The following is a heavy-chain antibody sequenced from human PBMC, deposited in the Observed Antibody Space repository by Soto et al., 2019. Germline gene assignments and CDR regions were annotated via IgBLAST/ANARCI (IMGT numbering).Heavy chain of an antibody. CDR3: ARDGDRGAAAVY. CDR2: ISAYNGNT. V-gene: IGHV1-18*01. J-gene: IGHJ4*02. Sequence: QVQLVQSGAEVKKPGASVKVSCKASGYTFASYGISWVRQAPGQGLEWMGWISAYNGNTNYAQKLQGRVTMTTDTATSPAYMELRRLRSDDTAVYDCARDGDRGAAAVYWGQGALVTVSS. CDR1: GYTFASYG. D-gene: IGHD6-13*01.